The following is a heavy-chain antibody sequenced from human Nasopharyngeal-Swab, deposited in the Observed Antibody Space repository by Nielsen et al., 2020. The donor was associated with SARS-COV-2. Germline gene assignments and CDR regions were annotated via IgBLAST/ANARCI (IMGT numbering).Heavy chain of an antibody. CDR2: MNPNSGNT. J-gene: IGHJ4*02. D-gene: IGHD1-26*01. CDR3: AVVGAVKGGSYY. V-gene: IGHV1-8*01. Sequence: ASVKVSCKASGYTFTSYDINWVRQATGQGLEWMGWMNPNSGNTGYAQKFQGRVTMTRNTSISTAYMELSSLRSEDTAVYYCAVVGAVKGGSYYCGQGTLVTVSS. CDR1: GYTFTSYD.